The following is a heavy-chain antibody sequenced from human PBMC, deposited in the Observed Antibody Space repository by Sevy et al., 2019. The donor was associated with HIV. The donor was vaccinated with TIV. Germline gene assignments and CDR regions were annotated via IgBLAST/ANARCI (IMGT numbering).Heavy chain of an antibody. D-gene: IGHD6-19*01. CDR3: ARTRPRYSSGWSPFDY. Sequence: GGSLRLSCAASGFTFSSYAMHWVRQAPGKGLEWVAVISYDGSNKYYADSVKGRFTISRDNSKNTLYLQMDSLRAEDTAVYYCARTRPRYSSGWSPFDYWGQGTLVTVSS. J-gene: IGHJ4*02. CDR1: GFTFSSYA. CDR2: ISYDGSNK. V-gene: IGHV3-30-3*01.